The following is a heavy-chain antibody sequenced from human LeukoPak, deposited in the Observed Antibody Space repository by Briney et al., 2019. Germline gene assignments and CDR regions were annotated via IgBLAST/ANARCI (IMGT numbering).Heavy chain of an antibody. CDR3: ARDSVLRYFDWFQIDY. Sequence: SGGSPRLSCAASGFTFSSYGMHWVRQAPGKGLEWVAVIWYDGSNKYYADSVEGRFTISRDNSKNTLYLQMNSLRAEDTAVYYCARDSVLRYFDWFQIDYWGQGTLVTVSS. D-gene: IGHD3-9*01. CDR1: GFTFSSYG. CDR2: IWYDGSNK. J-gene: IGHJ4*02. V-gene: IGHV3-33*01.